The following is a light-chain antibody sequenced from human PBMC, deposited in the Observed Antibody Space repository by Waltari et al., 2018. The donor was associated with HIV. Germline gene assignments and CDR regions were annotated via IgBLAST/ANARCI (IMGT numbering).Light chain of an antibody. Sequence: SYVLTQPPSVSVAPGETARVTCGGDHIGIKSVPWYQQKPALAPLLVIHYDSDRPSGIPVRFSGSKSGNTATLTISRVEAGDEAAYHCQVGDGLNDHRFVFGKGTEVTVL. CDR2: YDS. J-gene: IGLJ1*01. V-gene: IGLV3-21*04. CDR3: QVGDGLNDHRFV. CDR1: HIGIKS.